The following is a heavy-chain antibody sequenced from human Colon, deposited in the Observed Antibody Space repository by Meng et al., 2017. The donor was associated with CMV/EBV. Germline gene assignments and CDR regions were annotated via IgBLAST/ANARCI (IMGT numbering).Heavy chain of an antibody. D-gene: IGHD4-17*01. V-gene: IGHV3-11*01. CDR2: ISSSGSLR. Sequence: GGSLGLACEVSGFSLSDYYMSWVRQAPGKGMEWISYISSSGSLRYSAYSMKGRFNISRDHAKNLLFLQMHSLSVDDTALYYCLRDRPKSCETSGFPSGEFWGQGTLVTVSS. CDR1: GFSLSDYY. J-gene: IGHJ4*02. CDR3: LRDRPKSCETSGFPSGEF.